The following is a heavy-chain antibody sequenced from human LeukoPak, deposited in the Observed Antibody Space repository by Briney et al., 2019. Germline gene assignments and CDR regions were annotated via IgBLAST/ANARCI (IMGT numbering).Heavy chain of an antibody. Sequence: GGSLRLSCAASGFTFSSYGMHWVRQAPGKGLEWVAVISYDGSNKYYADSVKGRFTISRDNAKSSLYLQMNSLRAEGAAVYYCARNPGRKFDFWGQGALVTVSS. V-gene: IGHV3-30*03. D-gene: IGHD3-10*01. CDR3: ARNPGRKFDF. CDR1: GFTFSSYG. CDR2: ISYDGSNK. J-gene: IGHJ4*02.